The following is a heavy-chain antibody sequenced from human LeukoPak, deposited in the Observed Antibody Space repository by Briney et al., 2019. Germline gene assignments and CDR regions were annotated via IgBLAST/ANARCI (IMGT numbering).Heavy chain of an antibody. CDR2: INTDGSST. Sequence: GGSLRLSCTASGFTVSTNYVSWVRQAPGKGLVWVSRINTDGSSTSYADSVKGRFTISRDNAKNTLYLQMNSLRAEDTAVYYCASAYLAFDIWGQGTMVTVSS. J-gene: IGHJ3*02. CDR3: ASAYLAFDI. V-gene: IGHV3-74*01. D-gene: IGHD2-21*01. CDR1: GFTVSTNY.